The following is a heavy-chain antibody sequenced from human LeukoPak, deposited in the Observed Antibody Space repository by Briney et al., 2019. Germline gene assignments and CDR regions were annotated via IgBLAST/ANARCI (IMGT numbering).Heavy chain of an antibody. J-gene: IGHJ4*02. V-gene: IGHV3-23*01. CDR1: GFTFGTYA. CDR2: ISSNDDST. D-gene: IGHD1-14*01. CDR3: ARGSVSEGSDY. Sequence: GGSLRLSCAASGFTFGTYAMSWVRQAPGKGLEWVSSISSNDDSTYYADSVEGRFTISRVDSKNTLWLQMDSLRDEDTAVYYCARGSVSEGSDYWGQGTLVTVSS.